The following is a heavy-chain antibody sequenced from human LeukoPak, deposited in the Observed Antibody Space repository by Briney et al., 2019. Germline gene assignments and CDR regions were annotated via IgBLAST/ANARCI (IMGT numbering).Heavy chain of an antibody. CDR3: ARDGGYDFWSGYYQDY. Sequence: GGSLRLSCAASGFTFSGYAMSWVRQAPGKGLEWVSGISGSGGTTYYADSVKGRFTISRDNSKNTLYLQMNSLRAEDTAVYYCARDGGYDFWSGYYQDYWGQGTLVTVSS. V-gene: IGHV3-23*01. CDR2: ISGSGGTT. CDR1: GFTFSGYA. J-gene: IGHJ4*02. D-gene: IGHD3-3*01.